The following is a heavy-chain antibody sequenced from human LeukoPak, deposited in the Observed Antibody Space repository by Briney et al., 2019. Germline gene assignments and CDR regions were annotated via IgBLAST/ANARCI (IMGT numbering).Heavy chain of an antibody. CDR1: GASLNDYY. CDR3: ARDWDSNWFDP. CDR2: IHSSGSA. Sequence: SETLSLTCTVSGASLNDYYWSWIRQPPGKALEWIGFIHSSGSANSNPSLTSRVTISIDTSKNQFSLNLRSLTAADTAVYYCARDWDSNWFDPWGQGTLVTVSS. J-gene: IGHJ5*02. V-gene: IGHV4-59*12. D-gene: IGHD1-26*01.